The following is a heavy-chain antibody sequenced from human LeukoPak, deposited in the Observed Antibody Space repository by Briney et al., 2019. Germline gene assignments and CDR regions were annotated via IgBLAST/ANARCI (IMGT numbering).Heavy chain of an antibody. Sequence: ASVKVSCKASGYTFTSYDINWVRQATGQGLEWMGWMNPNSGNTGYAPKFQGRVTMTRNTSISTAYMELSSLRSEDTAVYYCSRSSSRLLYFDPWGQGTLVTVSS. CDR1: GYTFTSYD. J-gene: IGHJ5*02. V-gene: IGHV1-8*01. CDR3: SRSSSRLLYFDP. CDR2: MNPNSGNT. D-gene: IGHD6-6*01.